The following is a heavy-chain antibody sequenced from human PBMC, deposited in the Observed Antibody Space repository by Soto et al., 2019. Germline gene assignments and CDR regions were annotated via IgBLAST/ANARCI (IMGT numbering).Heavy chain of an antibody. Sequence: EVQLVQSGAEVKKPGESLRISCKGAGYSFTSYWITWVRQMPGKGLEWMGRIDPSDSYTNYSPSFQGHVTISADKSISTAYLQWSSLKASDTAMYYCARLPLISMVRGVIIDDYWGQGTLVTVSS. D-gene: IGHD3-10*01. CDR2: IDPSDSYT. CDR1: GYSFTSYW. J-gene: IGHJ4*02. V-gene: IGHV5-10-1*01. CDR3: ARLPLISMVRGVIIDDY.